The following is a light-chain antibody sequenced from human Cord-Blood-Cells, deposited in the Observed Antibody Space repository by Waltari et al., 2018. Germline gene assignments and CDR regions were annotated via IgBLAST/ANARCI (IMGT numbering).Light chain of an antibody. CDR2: KAS. V-gene: IGKV1-5*03. CDR3: QQYNSYSPWT. CDR1: QSISSW. Sequence: DIQMTQSPSTLSASVGERVPITCRASQSISSWLAWYQQKPGKAPKLLIYKASSLESGVPSRFSGSGSGTEFTLTISSLQPDDFATYYCQQYNSYSPWTFGQGTKVEIK. J-gene: IGKJ1*01.